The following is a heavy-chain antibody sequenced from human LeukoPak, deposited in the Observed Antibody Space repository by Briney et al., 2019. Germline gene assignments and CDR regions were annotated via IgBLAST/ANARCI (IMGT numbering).Heavy chain of an antibody. Sequence: GGSLRLSCAASGFTFSSYEMNWVRQAPGKGLEWVSYISSSGSTIYYADSVKGRFTISRDNAKNSLYLQMNSLRAEDAAVYYCTELGITMIGGVWGKGTTVTISS. CDR2: ISSSGSTI. CDR1: GFTFSSYE. V-gene: IGHV3-48*03. CDR3: TELGITMIGGV. D-gene: IGHD3-10*02. J-gene: IGHJ6*04.